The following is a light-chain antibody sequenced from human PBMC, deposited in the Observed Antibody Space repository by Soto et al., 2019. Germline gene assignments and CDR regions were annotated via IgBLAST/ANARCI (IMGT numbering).Light chain of an antibody. Sequence: QAVVTQPPSASGTPGQRVTISCCGSNSNIGSNTVSWYQQLPGTAPKSLIYSDNQRPSGVPDRISGSRSGTSASLAISGLQSDDEAEYYCAAWADSLRGRVFGGGTKLTVL. V-gene: IGLV1-44*01. J-gene: IGLJ3*02. CDR2: SDN. CDR3: AAWADSLRGRV. CDR1: NSNIGSNT.